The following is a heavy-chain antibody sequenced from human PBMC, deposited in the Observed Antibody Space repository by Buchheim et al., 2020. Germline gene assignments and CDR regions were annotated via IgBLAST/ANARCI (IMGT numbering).Heavy chain of an antibody. Sequence: QVQLVESGGGVVQPGRSLKLSCAASGFIFSTYGMHWVRQAPGKGLEWVAVISYEGNKKYYADSVKGRLTISRDSSKNTLYLQMNSLRAEDTAVYYCARDRHDFSQTPDAFDIWGQGT. CDR2: ISYEGNKK. D-gene: IGHD3-3*01. J-gene: IGHJ3*02. V-gene: IGHV3-30*03. CDR1: GFIFSTYG. CDR3: ARDRHDFSQTPDAFDI.